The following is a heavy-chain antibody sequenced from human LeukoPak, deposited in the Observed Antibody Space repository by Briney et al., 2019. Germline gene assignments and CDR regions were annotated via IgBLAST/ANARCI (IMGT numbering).Heavy chain of an antibody. CDR3: ARALEMATGDY. V-gene: IGHV3-69-1*01. J-gene: IGHJ4*02. Sequence: GGSLRLSCAASGFTFSNAWMSWVRQAPGKGLEWVSSISSSSYIYYADSVKGRFTISRDNAKNSLYLQMNSLRAEDTAVYYCARALEMATGDYWGQGTLVTVSS. CDR1: GFTFSNAW. CDR2: ISSSSYI. D-gene: IGHD5-24*01.